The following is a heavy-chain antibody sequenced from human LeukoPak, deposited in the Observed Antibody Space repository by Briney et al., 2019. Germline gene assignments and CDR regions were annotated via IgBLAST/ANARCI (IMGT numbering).Heavy chain of an antibody. CDR1: RASLYGHY. CDR3: ARRSKAATVDYFDS. CDR2: IYATGST. D-gene: IGHD1-14*01. V-gene: IGHV4-4*08. J-gene: IGHJ4*02. Sequence: SETLSLTCSVSRASLYGHYWSWIRQPPGTGLQWIGYIYATGSTNYNPSLTGRVTMSVDTSRTQFFLNLSSVTAADTAIYFCARRSKAATVDYFDSWGQGTPVTVSS.